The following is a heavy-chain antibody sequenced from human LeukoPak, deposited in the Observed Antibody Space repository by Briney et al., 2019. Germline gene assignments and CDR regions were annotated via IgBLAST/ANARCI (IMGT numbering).Heavy chain of an antibody. V-gene: IGHV3-11*04. Sequence: GGSLRLSCAASGFTFSDYYMSWIRQAPGKGLELVSYISSSGSTIYYADSVKGRFTISRDNAKNSLYLQMNSLRAEDTAVYYCARASRGYYYDSSGYYNAWGQGTLVTVSS. CDR3: ARASRGYYYDSSGYYNA. D-gene: IGHD3-22*01. CDR1: GFTFSDYY. CDR2: ISSSGSTI. J-gene: IGHJ4*02.